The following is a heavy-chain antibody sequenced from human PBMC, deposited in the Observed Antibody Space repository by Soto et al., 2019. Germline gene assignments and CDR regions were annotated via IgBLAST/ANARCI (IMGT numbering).Heavy chain of an antibody. CDR3: ARDTFPHYYYYMDV. Sequence: ASVKVSCKASGYTFTSYGISWVRQAPGQGLEWMGWINANSGNTNYAQKLQGWVTMTTDTSISTAYMELSRLRSDDTAVYYCARDTFPHYYYYMDVWGKGTTVTVSS. CDR2: INANSGNT. J-gene: IGHJ6*03. CDR1: GYTFTSYG. D-gene: IGHD3-16*01. V-gene: IGHV1-18*01.